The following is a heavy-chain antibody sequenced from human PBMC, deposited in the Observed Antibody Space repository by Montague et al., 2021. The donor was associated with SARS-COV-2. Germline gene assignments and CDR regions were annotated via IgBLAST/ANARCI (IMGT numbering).Heavy chain of an antibody. CDR1: GGSISSSSYY. Sequence: SETLSLTCTVSGGSISSSSYYWGWIRQPPGEGLEWIGSIYYSGSTYYNPSLKSRVTISVDTSKNQFSLKLSSVTAADTAVYCCARDKAEYIVVVPAVPLAYGMDVWGQGTTVTVSS. V-gene: IGHV4-39*07. CDR3: ARDKAEYIVVVPAVPLAYGMDV. CDR2: IYYSGST. J-gene: IGHJ6*02. D-gene: IGHD2-2*01.